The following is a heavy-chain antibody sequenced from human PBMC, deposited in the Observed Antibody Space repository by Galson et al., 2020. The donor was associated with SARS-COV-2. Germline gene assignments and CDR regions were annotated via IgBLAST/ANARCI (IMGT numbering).Heavy chain of an antibody. CDR1: GYTFTSYA. Sequence: ASVTVSCKASGYTFTSYAMHWVRQDPGQRLEWMGWIHAGNGNTKYLQKCQGRVTITRDTSASTAYMELRSVSSEDTAVYYCASNEPPYSSSGYGGGWFYPCGQGTLVTVSS. CDR2: IHAGNGNT. J-gene: IGHJ5*02. CDR3: ASNEPPYSSSGYGGGWFYP. D-gene: IGHD6-13*01. V-gene: IGHV1-3*01.